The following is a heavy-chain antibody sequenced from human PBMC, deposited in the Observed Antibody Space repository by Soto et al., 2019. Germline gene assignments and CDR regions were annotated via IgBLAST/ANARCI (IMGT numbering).Heavy chain of an antibody. CDR2: IYYSGST. Sequence: PSETLSLTCTVCGGSISSSSYYWGWIRQPPGKGLEWIGSIYYSGSTYYNPSLKSRITISVDTSKNQFSLKLSSVTAADTAVYYCARQQQLVDYWGQGTLVTVSS. J-gene: IGHJ4*02. D-gene: IGHD6-13*01. CDR1: GGSISSSSYY. CDR3: ARQQQLVDY. V-gene: IGHV4-39*01.